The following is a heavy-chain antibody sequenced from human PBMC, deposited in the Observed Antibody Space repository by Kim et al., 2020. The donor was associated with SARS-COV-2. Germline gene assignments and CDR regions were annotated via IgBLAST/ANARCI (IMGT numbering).Heavy chain of an antibody. V-gene: IGHV3-30*07. Sequence: VKGRFTISRDNSKNTLYLQMNSLRAEDTAVYYCARSPPWWELLIPDAFDIWGQGTMVTVSS. J-gene: IGHJ3*02. D-gene: IGHD1-26*01. CDR3: ARSPPWWELLIPDAFDI.